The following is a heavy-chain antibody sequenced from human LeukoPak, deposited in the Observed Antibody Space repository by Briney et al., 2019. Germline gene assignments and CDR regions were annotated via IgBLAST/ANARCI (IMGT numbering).Heavy chain of an antibody. CDR3: ARAKVPAADYYFDY. V-gene: IGHV4-59*11. Sequence: PSETLSLTCTVSGGSISSHYWSWIRQPPGKGLEWIGYIYYSGSTNYNPSLKSRVTISVDTSKNQFSLKLGSVTAADTAVYYCARAKVPAADYYFDYWGQGTLVTVSS. CDR1: GGSISSHY. D-gene: IGHD2-2*01. J-gene: IGHJ4*02. CDR2: IYYSGST.